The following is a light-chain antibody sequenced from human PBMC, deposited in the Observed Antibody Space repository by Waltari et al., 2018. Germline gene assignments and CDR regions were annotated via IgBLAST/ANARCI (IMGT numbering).Light chain of an antibody. CDR2: DVT. CDR3: SSYMDTTALEL. J-gene: IGLJ2*01. CDR1: SSDLGSYTY. V-gene: IGLV2-14*03. Sequence: QSALTQPASVSGSPGQSITISSTGTSSDLGSYTYVSWYQQHPGKAPQLIIFDVTNRPSGVSNRFSGSKSGNTASLIISGLQGEDEADYYCSSYMDTTALELFGGGTSLTVL.